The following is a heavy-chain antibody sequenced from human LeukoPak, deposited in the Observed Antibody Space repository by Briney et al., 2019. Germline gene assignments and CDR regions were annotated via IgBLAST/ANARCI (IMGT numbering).Heavy chain of an antibody. CDR3: AREYSSGRD. D-gene: IGHD3-22*01. J-gene: IGHJ4*02. Sequence: PGGSLRLSCAASGFTFSDHYMDWVRQAPGKGLEWVGRSRDKGNSYTTEYAASVKGRFTISRDDSKNSLYLQMNSLKTEDTAVYYCAREYSSGRDWGQGTLVTVSS. V-gene: IGHV3-72*01. CDR2: SRDKGNSYTT. CDR1: GFTFSDHY.